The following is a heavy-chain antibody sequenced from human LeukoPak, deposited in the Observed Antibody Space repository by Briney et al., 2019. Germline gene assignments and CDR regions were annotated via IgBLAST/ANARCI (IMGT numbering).Heavy chain of an antibody. CDR2: TKQEGRES. V-gene: IGHV3-7*01. CDR3: ARDNSYDVLSTFYY. J-gene: IGHJ4*02. D-gene: IGHD2/OR15-2a*01. Sequence: ARSLTLACAAYGLTSSSYWMSWVRPPPGRWLEWVANTKQEGRESFYVDSVKGRFTISRDNAKNLLYLQMNSPRADDTAVYHCARDNSYDVLSTFYYWGQGSLVTVAS. CDR1: GLTSSSYW.